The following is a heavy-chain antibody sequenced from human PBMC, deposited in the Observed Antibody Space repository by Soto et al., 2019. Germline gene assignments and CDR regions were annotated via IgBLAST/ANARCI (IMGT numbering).Heavy chain of an antibody. CDR2: IIPILGIA. Sequence: QVQLVQSGAEVQKPGSSVKVSCKASGGTFSSYTISWLRQAPGQGLEWMGRIIPILGIANYAQKFQGRVTITADKCTSTAYMELSSLRSDDTAVYYCARSPPLTYPAPLYNWFDPWGQGTLVSVSS. CDR3: ARSPPLTYPAPLYNWFDP. V-gene: IGHV1-69*02. CDR1: GGTFSSYT. J-gene: IGHJ5*02. D-gene: IGHD2-2*01.